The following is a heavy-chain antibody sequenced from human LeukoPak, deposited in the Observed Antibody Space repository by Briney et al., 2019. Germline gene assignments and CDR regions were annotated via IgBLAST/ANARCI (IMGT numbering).Heavy chain of an antibody. CDR1: GFTFSSYE. CDR2: ISSSGSTI. V-gene: IGHV3-48*03. D-gene: IGHD3-22*01. CDR3: AREGYDSSGYFGY. Sequence: PGGSLRLSCAASGFTFSSYEMNWVRQAPGKGLEWVSYISSSGSTIYYADSVKGRFTISRDNAKNSLYLQMSSLRAEDTAVYYCAREGYDSSGYFGYWGQGTLVTVSS. J-gene: IGHJ4*02.